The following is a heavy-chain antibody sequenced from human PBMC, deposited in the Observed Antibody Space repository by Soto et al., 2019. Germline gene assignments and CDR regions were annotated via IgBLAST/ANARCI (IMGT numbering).Heavy chain of an antibody. V-gene: IGHV4-30-4*01. J-gene: IGHJ6*02. D-gene: IGHD2-8*01. Sequence: PSETLSLTCTVSGGSISSGEYYWSWIRQPPGKGLEWIGNIYYSGATYYNPSLKSRVTISVDTSKNQFSLKLSSVTAADTAVYYCARDGGFCTNGVCPVYYYHGMDVWGQGTTVTVSS. CDR2: IYYSGAT. CDR3: ARDGGFCTNGVCPVYYYHGMDV. CDR1: GGSISSGEYY.